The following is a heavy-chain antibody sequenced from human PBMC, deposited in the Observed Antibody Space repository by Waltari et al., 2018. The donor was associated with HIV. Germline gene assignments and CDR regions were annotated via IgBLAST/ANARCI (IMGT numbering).Heavy chain of an antibody. CDR3: ATDSSGIGAFDI. Sequence: SVKVSCKAPGYTFTSYGISWVRQAPGQGLEWMGWISAYNGNTNYAQKLKGRVTMTTDTSTSTAYMERRSLRSDDTAVYYWATDSSGIGAFDIWGQGTMVTVAS. J-gene: IGHJ3*02. CDR2: ISAYNGNT. V-gene: IGHV1-18*01. D-gene: IGHD3-22*01. CDR1: GYTFTSYG.